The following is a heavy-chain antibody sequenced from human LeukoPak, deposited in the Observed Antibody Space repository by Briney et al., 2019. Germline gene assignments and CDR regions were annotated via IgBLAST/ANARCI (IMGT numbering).Heavy chain of an antibody. CDR2: ISGSSETI. J-gene: IGHJ4*02. CDR3: ARTPPTAGLTTIGVGSDY. D-gene: IGHD4-11*01. V-gene: IGHV3-48*02. Sequence: GGSLRLSCAASGFTFSTYSMNWVRQAPGKGLEWVSYISGSSETIYYANSVKGRFTISRDNAKNSLYLQMNSLRDEDTAVYYCARTPPTAGLTTIGVGSDYWGQGTLVTVSS. CDR1: GFTFSTYS.